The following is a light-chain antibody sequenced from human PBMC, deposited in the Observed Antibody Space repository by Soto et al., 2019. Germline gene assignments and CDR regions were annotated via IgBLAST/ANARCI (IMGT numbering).Light chain of an antibody. CDR1: QSVGGN. CDR3: QEYNNWLLYT. J-gene: IGKJ2*01. Sequence: EIVMTQSPAAPSVSPGERATLSCRASQSVGGNLAWYQQIPGRAPRLLIYDASTRATDIPARLSRSGSGTEFPLTVSSLLSEDFTLKYCQEYNNWLLYTFDQGTKLEIK. CDR2: DAS. V-gene: IGKV3-15*01.